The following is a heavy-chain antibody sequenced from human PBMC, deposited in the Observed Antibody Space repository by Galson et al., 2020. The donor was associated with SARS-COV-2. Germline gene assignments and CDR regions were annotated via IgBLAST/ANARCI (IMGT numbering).Heavy chain of an antibody. V-gene: IGHV1-24*01. J-gene: IGHJ5*02. Sequence: ASVKVSCKVSGYTLTELYMHWVRQAPGKGLEWMGGFDPEDGETIYAQKFQGRVTMTEDTSTDTAYMELSSLRSEDTAVYYCATAPPVGAINWFDPWGQGTLVIVSS. CDR2: FDPEDGET. CDR1: GYTLTELY. D-gene: IGHD4-17*01. CDR3: ATAPPVGAINWFDP.